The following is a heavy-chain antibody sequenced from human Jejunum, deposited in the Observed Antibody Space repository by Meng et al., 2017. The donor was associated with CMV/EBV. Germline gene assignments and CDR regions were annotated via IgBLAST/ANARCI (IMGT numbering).Heavy chain of an antibody. V-gene: IGHV4-30-4*08. D-gene: IGHD2-21*02. Sequence: SPDYYGGWVRPTPQKGLEWVGYIHSSGNAFYNPSLRSRVTMSLETSKNQFSMHLASVTAADTAVYSCARVEGYCGGDGCHNWIDPWGQGTLVTVSS. CDR2: IHSSGNA. J-gene: IGHJ5*02. CDR1: SPDYY. CDR3: ARVEGYCGGDGCHNWIDP.